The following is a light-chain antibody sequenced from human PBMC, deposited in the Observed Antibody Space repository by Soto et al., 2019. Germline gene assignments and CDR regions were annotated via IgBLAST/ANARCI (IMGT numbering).Light chain of an antibody. CDR1: SSNIGTNY. CDR2: RNT. CDR3: AAWDDILSAVL. J-gene: IGLJ2*01. V-gene: IGLV1-47*01. Sequence: QPVLTQPPSASGTPGLRVSISCSGSSSNIGTNYVYWYQQLPGTAPKLLIYRNTQRPSGVPDRFSGSKSGTSASLAISGLRSEDDGDYYCAAWDDILSAVLLGGGTKLTVL.